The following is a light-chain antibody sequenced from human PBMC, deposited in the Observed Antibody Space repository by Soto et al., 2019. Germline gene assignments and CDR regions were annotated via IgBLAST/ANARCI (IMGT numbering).Light chain of an antibody. CDR3: LQYYNFSWT. CDR1: QDIRNT. Sequence: ANQITQSASSLSASVEDRVAIYCRASQDIRNTLAWYQQKPGEAPKLLIFAASNLQSGVPSRFSGSGSVTDFTLAITGLQPEDFATYYCLQYYNFSWTFGQGTKVDIK. V-gene: IGKV1-6*01. CDR2: AAS. J-gene: IGKJ1*01.